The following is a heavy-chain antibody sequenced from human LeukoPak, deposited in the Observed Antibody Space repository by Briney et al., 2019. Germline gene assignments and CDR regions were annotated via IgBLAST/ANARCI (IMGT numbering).Heavy chain of an antibody. CDR3: ARDPDYGSGSYYTLYYYYGMDV. V-gene: IGHV3-33*01. Sequence: GGSLRLSCAASGFTFSSYGMHWVRQAPGKGLEWVAVIWYDGSNKYYADSVKGRFTISRDNSKNTLYLQMNSLRAEDTAVYYCARDPDYGSGSYYTLYYYYGMDVGGKGPTVPVSS. CDR1: GFTFSSYG. D-gene: IGHD3-10*01. J-gene: IGHJ6*04. CDR2: IWYDGSNK.